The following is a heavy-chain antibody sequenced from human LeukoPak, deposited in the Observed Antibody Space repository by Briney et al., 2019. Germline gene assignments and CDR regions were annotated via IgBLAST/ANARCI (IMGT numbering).Heavy chain of an antibody. Sequence: GSLKLSCAASGFTFSSSDLHWVRQAPGKGLEWVAVISYGGSNRYYADSVKGRSTISRDNSKNTLYLQMNSLRTEDTAVYYCAKDLQGHYALDYWGQGTLVTVSS. D-gene: IGHD2-2*01. V-gene: IGHV3-30*18. J-gene: IGHJ4*02. CDR3: AKDLQGHYALDY. CDR1: GFTFSSSD. CDR2: ISYGGSNR.